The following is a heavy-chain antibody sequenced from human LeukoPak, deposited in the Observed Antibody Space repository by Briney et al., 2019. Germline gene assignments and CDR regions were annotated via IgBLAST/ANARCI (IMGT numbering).Heavy chain of an antibody. Sequence: SETLSLTCTVSGGSISSSSYHWGWIRQPPGKGLEWIGTIFYTGSTYYNPSLKSRVSISTDTSKNQFSLRLSSVTAADTAVYYCARFGYGSGSYYNWFDPWGQGTLVTVSS. J-gene: IGHJ5*02. V-gene: IGHV4-39*01. CDR3: ARFGYGSGSYYNWFDP. CDR1: GGSISSSSYH. D-gene: IGHD3-10*01. CDR2: IFYTGST.